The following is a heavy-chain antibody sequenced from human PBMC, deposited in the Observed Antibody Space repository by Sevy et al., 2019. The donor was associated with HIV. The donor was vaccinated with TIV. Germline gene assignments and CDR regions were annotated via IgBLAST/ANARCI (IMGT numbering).Heavy chain of an antibody. D-gene: IGHD6-13*01. V-gene: IGHV3-21*01. CDR1: GFTFSSYS. J-gene: IGHJ4*02. CDR3: ASAPSIAAAGTKRDVFDY. Sequence: GGSLRLSCAASGFTFSSYSMNWVRQAPGKGLEWVSSISSSSSYIYYADSVKGRFTISRDNAKNSLYLQMNSLRAEDTAVYYCASAPSIAAAGTKRDVFDYWGQGTLVTVSS. CDR2: ISSSSSYI.